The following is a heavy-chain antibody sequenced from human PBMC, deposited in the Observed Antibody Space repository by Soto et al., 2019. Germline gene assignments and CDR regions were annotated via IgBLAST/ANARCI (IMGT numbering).Heavy chain of an antibody. CDR2: IYYSGST. CDR3: ARGSLKYWFDP. Sequence: SETLSLTCTVSGGSISSGDYYWSWIRQPPGKGLEWIGYIYYSGSTYYNPSLKSRVTISVDTSKNQFSLKLSSVTAADTAVYYCARGSLKYWFDPWGQGTLVTVSS. J-gene: IGHJ5*02. V-gene: IGHV4-30-4*01. CDR1: GGSISSGDYY.